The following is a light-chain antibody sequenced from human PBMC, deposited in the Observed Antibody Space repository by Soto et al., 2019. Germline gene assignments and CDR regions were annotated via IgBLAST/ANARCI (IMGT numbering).Light chain of an antibody. CDR3: QQGSSFPWT. CDR1: QDIDSW. Sequence: DIQMTQSPSSVSASVGDRVTITCRASQDIDSWLAWYQEKPGKAPKLLIYAASNLQSGVPSRFSGSGSWTDFTFTISSLHPEDFATYYCQQGSSFPWTFGQGTKVEIK. CDR2: AAS. V-gene: IGKV1-12*01. J-gene: IGKJ1*01.